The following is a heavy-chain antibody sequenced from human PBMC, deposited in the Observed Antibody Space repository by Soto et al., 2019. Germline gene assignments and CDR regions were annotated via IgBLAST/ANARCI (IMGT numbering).Heavy chain of an antibody. CDR1: GFTFSSYS. V-gene: IGHV3-23*01. D-gene: IGHD4-17*01. Sequence: PGGSLILSCAASGFTFSSYSMNWVRQAPGKGLEWVSAISGSGGSTYYADSVKGRFTISRDNSKNTLYLQMNSLRAEDTAVYYCAVDYGDYVAPAEYFQHWGQGTLVTVSS. CDR2: ISGSGGST. CDR3: AVDYGDYVAPAEYFQH. J-gene: IGHJ1*01.